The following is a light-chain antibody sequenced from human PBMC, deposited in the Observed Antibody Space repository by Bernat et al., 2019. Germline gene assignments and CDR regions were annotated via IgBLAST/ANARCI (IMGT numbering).Light chain of an antibody. CDR1: QGIGNN. Sequence: DIQMTQSPSSLSASVGERVTMTCRASQGIGNNLAWYQLKPGKVPKLLIYAASSLQSGGPSRFSGSGSGTDFTLTISSLQPEDVATYYCQKYNSVPHTFGQGTKLEIK. CDR3: QKYNSVPHT. J-gene: IGKJ2*01. V-gene: IGKV1-27*01. CDR2: AAS.